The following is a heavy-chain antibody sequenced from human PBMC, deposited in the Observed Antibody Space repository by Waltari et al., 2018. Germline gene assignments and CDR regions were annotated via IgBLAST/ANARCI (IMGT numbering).Heavy chain of an antibody. CDR2: INNDGYST. J-gene: IGHJ6*04. D-gene: IGHD6-13*01. CDR1: GFPFSSYW. Sequence: EVRLVESGGDLVQPGGSLRLSCSVPGFPFSSYWMHWVRQVPGKGLAWVSRINNDGYSTSYADPVNGRFTISRDNAKNTLYLQMDSLRAEDTAVYYCVRGESSLFHVWGKGTTVTVSS. CDR3: VRGESSLFHV. V-gene: IGHV3-74*01.